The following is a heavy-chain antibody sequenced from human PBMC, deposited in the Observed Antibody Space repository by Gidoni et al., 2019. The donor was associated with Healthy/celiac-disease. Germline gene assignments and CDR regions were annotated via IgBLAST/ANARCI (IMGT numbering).Heavy chain of an antibody. V-gene: IGHV4-59*01. CDR2: IYYSGST. Sequence: VQLLESGPGLVKPSETLSLTCTVSDSSISSYYWSWIRQPPGKGLEWIGYIYYSGSTNYNPSLKSRVTISVDTSKNQFSLKLSSVTAADTAVYYCARRLTILSWFDPWGQGTLVTVSS. CDR3: ARRLTILSWFDP. D-gene: IGHD3-3*01. CDR1: DSSISSYY. J-gene: IGHJ5*02.